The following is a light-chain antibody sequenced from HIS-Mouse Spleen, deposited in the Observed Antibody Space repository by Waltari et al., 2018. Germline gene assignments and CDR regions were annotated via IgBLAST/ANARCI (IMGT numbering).Light chain of an antibody. CDR1: QGISNY. V-gene: IGKV1-27*01. J-gene: IGKJ1*01. CDR3: QKYNSAPRT. CDR2: AAS. Sequence: DIQMTQSPSSLSASVGDRVTITCRASQGISNYLAWYQQKPGKVPKLLIYAASTLQSGVQSRFSGCGSVTYFTLTISSLQPEDVATYYCQKYNSAPRTFGQGTKVEIK.